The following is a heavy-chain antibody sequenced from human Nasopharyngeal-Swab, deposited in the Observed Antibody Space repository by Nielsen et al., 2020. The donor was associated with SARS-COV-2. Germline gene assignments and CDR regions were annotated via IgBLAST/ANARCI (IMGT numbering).Heavy chain of an antibody. CDR1: GGTFSGYA. CDR2: IIPIFGTA. V-gene: IGHV1-69*13. CDR3: ARSPAHSSSWYFGRYYYGMDV. Sequence: SVKVSCKASGGTFSGYAISWVRHAPAQGLEWMGGIIPIFGTANYAQKFQGRVTITADESTSTAYMELSSLRSEDTAVYYCARSPAHSSSWYFGRYYYGMDVWGQGTTVTVSS. D-gene: IGHD6-13*01. J-gene: IGHJ6*02.